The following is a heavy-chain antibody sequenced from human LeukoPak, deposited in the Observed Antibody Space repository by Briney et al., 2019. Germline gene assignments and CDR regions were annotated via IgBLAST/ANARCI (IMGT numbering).Heavy chain of an antibody. CDR3: ARDYGDYRMYYFDY. CDR1: GFTFSSYS. V-gene: IGHV3-48*01. Sequence: PGGSLRLSCAASGFTFSSYSMNWVRQAPGKGLEWVSYIRSSSRTIYYADSVKGRFTISRDNAKNSLHLQMNSLRAEDTAVYYCARDYGDYRMYYFDYWGQGTLVTVSS. J-gene: IGHJ4*02. D-gene: IGHD4-17*01. CDR2: IRSSSRTI.